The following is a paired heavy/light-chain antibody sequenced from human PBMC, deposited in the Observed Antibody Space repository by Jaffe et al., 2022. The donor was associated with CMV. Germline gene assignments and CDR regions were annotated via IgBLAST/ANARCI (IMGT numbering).Heavy chain of an antibody. Sequence: EVQVVESGGGLVKPGGSLRVSCAASGFSFSNVWMSWVRQAPGKGLEWVGRIRSTADGGTADYAAPVKGRFTISRDDSKNTLYLQMISLNTEDTAVYYCTPDRWELNAWGQGTQVTVSS. CDR2: IRSTADGGTA. V-gene: IGHV3-15*01. J-gene: IGHJ5*02. D-gene: IGHD1-26*01. CDR1: GFSFSNVW. CDR3: TPDRWELNA.
Light chain of an antibody. CDR2: YKSDSDK. CDR3: MIWHNSGWV. Sequence: QAVLTQPSSLSASPGASASLTCTLRSGFDVGPYKIYWYQQKPGSPPQFLLRYKSDSDKWQGSGVPGRFSGSKDVSANAGILLISGLQSEDEADYYCMIWHNSGWVFGGGTKLTVL. J-gene: IGLJ3*02. CDR1: SGFDVGPYK. V-gene: IGLV5-45*03.